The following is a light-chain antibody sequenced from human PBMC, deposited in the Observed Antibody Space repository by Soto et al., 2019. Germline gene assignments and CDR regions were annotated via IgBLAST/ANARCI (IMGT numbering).Light chain of an antibody. CDR3: QQRNNWPPIT. CDR1: QSVRRY. Sequence: DIVLTQSPATLSLSPGERATLSCRASQSVRRYLAWYQQKPGQAPRLLIYDASTRATGIPARFSGSGSETDSTLTITSLEPEDFAVYYCQQRNNWPPITFGQGARLEI. V-gene: IGKV3-11*01. J-gene: IGKJ5*01. CDR2: DAS.